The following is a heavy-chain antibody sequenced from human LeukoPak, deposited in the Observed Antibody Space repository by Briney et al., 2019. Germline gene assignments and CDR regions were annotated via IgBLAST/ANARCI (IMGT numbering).Heavy chain of an antibody. V-gene: IGHV3-73*01. CDR1: GFIFSGSA. Sequence: PGGSLRLSCAASGFIFSGSAMHWVRQASGKGLEWVGRIRSKVNSYATAYAASVKGRFTISRDDSKNTAYLQMNSLKTEDTAVYYCTSWGDYYDSSGYPTRYWGQGTLVTVSS. CDR2: IRSKVNSYAT. CDR3: TSWGDYYDSSGYPTRY. J-gene: IGHJ4*02. D-gene: IGHD3-22*01.